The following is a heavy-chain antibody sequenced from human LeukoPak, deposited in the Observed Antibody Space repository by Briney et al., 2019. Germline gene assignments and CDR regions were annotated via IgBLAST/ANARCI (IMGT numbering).Heavy chain of an antibody. V-gene: IGHV3-48*04. D-gene: IGHD1-26*01. Sequence: PGGSLRLSCAASGFTFSSYSMNWVRQAPGKGLEWVSYISSSSSTIYYADSVKGRFTISRDNAKNSLYLQMNSLRAEDTAVYYCARGPDRYSGSYLSYHDAFDIWGQGTMVTVSS. CDR3: ARGPDRYSGSYLSYHDAFDI. CDR1: GFTFSSYS. CDR2: ISSSSSTI. J-gene: IGHJ3*02.